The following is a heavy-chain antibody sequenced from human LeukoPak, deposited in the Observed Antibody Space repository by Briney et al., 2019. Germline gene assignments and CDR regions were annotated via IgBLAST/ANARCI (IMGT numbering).Heavy chain of an antibody. V-gene: IGHV1-69*13. J-gene: IGHJ4*02. D-gene: IGHD4-17*01. CDR3: ARDTNPYGDYGEGSYYFDY. CDR1: GGTFSSYA. CDR2: IIPIFGTA. Sequence: ASVKVSGKASGGTFSSYAISWVRQAPGQGLEWMGGIIPIFGTANYAQKFQGRVTITADESTSTAYMELSSLRSEDTAVYYCARDTNPYGDYGEGSYYFDYWGQGTLVTVSS.